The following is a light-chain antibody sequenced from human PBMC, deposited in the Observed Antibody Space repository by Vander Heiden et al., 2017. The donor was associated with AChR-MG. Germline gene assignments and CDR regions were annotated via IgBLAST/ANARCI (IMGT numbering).Light chain of an antibody. CDR2: GAS. V-gene: IGKV3-20*01. Sequence: EIVLTQSPGTLSLSPGERDTLSCRASQSVSNSYLAWYQQKPGQAPRLLIYGASSRATGIPDRFSGSGSGTDFTLTISRLEPEDFAVYYCQQYGSSPRTFGQGTKVEIK. CDR1: QSVSNSY. J-gene: IGKJ1*01. CDR3: QQYGSSPRT.